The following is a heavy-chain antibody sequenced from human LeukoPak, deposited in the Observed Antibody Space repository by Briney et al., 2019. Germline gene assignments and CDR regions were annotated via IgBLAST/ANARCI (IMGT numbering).Heavy chain of an antibody. V-gene: IGHV3-30-3*01. CDR2: ISYDGSNK. CDR1: GFTFSSYA. Sequence: GRSLRLSCAASGFTFSSYAMHWVRQAPGKGLEWVAVISYDGSNKYYADSVKGRFTISRDNSKNTLYLQMNSLRAEDTAVYYCAKVLGYCSSTSCYIRTAYYGMDVWGQGTTVTVSS. D-gene: IGHD2-2*02. CDR3: AKVLGYCSSTSCYIRTAYYGMDV. J-gene: IGHJ6*02.